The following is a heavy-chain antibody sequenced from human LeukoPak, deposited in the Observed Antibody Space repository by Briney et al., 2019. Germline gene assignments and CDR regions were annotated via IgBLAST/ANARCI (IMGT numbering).Heavy chain of an antibody. D-gene: IGHD6-13*01. V-gene: IGHV4-34*01. CDR2: INHSGST. Sequence: SETLSLTCAVYGGSFSGYYWSWIRQPPGKGQEWIGEINHSGSTNYNPSLKSRVTISVDTSKNQFSLKLSSVTAADTAVYYCARGSRQQQTRVGWFDPWGQGTLVTVSS. J-gene: IGHJ5*02. CDR3: ARGSRQQQTRVGWFDP. CDR1: GGSFSGYY.